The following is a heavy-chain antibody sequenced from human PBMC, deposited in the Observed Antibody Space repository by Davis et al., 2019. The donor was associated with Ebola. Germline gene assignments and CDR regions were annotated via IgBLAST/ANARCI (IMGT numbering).Heavy chain of an antibody. CDR3: ARATTMVRGDTWFDP. CDR2: ISAYNGNT. D-gene: IGHD3-10*01. Sequence: AASVQVSCKASGYTFTSYGISWVRQAPGQGLEWMGWISAYNGNTNYAQKLQGRVTMTTDTSTSTAYMELRSLRSDDTAAYYCARATTMVRGDTWFDPWGQGTLVTVSS. CDR1: GYTFTSYG. V-gene: IGHV1-18*01. J-gene: IGHJ5*02.